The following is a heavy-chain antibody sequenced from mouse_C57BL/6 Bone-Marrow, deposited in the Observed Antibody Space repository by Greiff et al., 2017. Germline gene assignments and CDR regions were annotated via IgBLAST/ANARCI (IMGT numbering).Heavy chain of an antibody. J-gene: IGHJ3*01. V-gene: IGHV5-9-1*02. CDR3: TRCGSYEWFAY. Sequence: EVKLVESGEGLVKPGGSLKLSCAASGFTFSSYAMPWVRQTPEQRLEWVAYISSGGDYTNYADTVKGRFTLARDNARHTLYLQMSSLKSEDTAIYYCTRCGSYEWFAYWGQGTTLTVSA. CDR2: ISSGGDYT. D-gene: IGHD1-1*02. CDR1: GFTFSSYA.